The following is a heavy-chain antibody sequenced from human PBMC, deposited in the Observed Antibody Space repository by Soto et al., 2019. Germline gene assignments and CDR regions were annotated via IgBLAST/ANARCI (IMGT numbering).Heavy chain of an antibody. D-gene: IGHD6-25*01. CDR1: GDSVKSVGYY. CDR2: IYNTGTS. Sequence: QVHLQESAPGLVKPSETLSLTCSVSGDSVKSVGYYWTCIRQPPGKGFEWLGYIYNTGTSRYTASLRGRLTISANAPSNTFSLTLTSVTAADTAVYFCGRGVSSGWNPTRVDTWGHGSL. V-gene: IGHV4-30-4*08. J-gene: IGHJ5*01. CDR3: GRGVSSGWNPTRVDT.